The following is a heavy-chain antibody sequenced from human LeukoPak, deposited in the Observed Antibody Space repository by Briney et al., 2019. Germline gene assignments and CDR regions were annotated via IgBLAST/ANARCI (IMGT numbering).Heavy chain of an antibody. CDR2: ISGSGGST. J-gene: IGHJ5*02. D-gene: IGHD3-22*01. V-gene: IGHV3-23*01. Sequence: PGGSLRLSCAASGFTFSSYAMSWVRQAPGKGLEWVSAISGSGGSTYYADSVKGRFTISRDNSKNTLYLQMNSLRAEDTAVYYCAKDGMYYYDSSGYYNHWGQGTLVTVSS. CDR3: AKDGMYYYDSSGYYNH. CDR1: GFTFSSYA.